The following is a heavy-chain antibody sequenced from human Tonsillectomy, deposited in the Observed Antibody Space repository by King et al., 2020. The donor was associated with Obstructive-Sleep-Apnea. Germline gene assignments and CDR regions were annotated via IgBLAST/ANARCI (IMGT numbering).Heavy chain of an antibody. CDR1: GGSISSSSYY. CDR2: IYYSGST. V-gene: IGHV4-39*07. J-gene: IGHJ4*02. Sequence: VQLQESGPGLVKPSETLSLTCTVSGGSISSSSYYWGWIRQPPGKGLEWIGSIYYSGSTYYNPSLKGRVTISVDTSKNQFSLKLSSVTAADTAVYYCARAGSMDYYGSGSYYKFGYWGQGTLVTVSS. D-gene: IGHD3-10*01. CDR3: ARAGSMDYYGSGSYYKFGY.